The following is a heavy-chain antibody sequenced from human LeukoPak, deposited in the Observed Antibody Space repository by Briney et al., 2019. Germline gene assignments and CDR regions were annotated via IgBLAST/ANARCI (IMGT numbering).Heavy chain of an antibody. D-gene: IGHD3-10*01. CDR3: ARGSGDIYGMDV. V-gene: IGHV4-34*01. J-gene: IGHJ6*04. Sequence: SDTLSLTRAVYGGSFSGYYWSWIRQPPGKGLEWIGEINHSGSTNYNPSLKSRVTISVDTSKNQFSLKLSSVTAADTAVYYCARGSGDIYGMDVWGKGTTVTVSS. CDR1: GGSFSGYY. CDR2: INHSGST.